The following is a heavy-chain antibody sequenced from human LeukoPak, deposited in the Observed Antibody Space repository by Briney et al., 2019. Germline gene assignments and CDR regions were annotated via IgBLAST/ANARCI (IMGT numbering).Heavy chain of an antibody. CDR1: GFNLDGYV. CDR3: AREGYSSGRAAAFDY. V-gene: IGHV3-30*03. CDR2: TSFDGSLT. D-gene: IGHD6-19*01. J-gene: IGHJ4*02. Sequence: PGGSLRLSCAASGFNLDGYVLHWVRQAPGKELEWVGLTSFDGSLTYADSVKGRFSISRDSSKNTLYLQMNSLRAEDTAVYYCAREGYSSGRAAAFDYWGQGTLVTVSS.